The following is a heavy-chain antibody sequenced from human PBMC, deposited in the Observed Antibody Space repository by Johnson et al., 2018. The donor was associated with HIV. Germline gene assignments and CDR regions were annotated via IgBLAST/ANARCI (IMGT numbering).Heavy chain of an antibody. CDR3: TAALRVKGI. CDR1: GFTFSNAW. V-gene: IGHV3-15*01. D-gene: IGHD2-15*01. J-gene: IGHJ3*02. CDR2: ITSKTDGGTT. Sequence: EVQLVESGGGLVKPGGSLRLSCAASGFTFSNAWMSWVRQAPGKGLEWVGRITSKTDGGTTDYAAPVKGRFTISRDDSKNTLYLQMNSLKTEDTAVYYCTAALRVKGIWGQGTMVTVSS.